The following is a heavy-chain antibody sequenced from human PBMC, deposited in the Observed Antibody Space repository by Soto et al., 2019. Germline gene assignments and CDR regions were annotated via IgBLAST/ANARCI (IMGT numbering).Heavy chain of an antibody. V-gene: IGHV4-59*01. CDR1: GDSMRNYF. CDR3: ARDPRGSSSSMYYFDS. J-gene: IGHJ4*02. Sequence: QVQLHLSGPGLVKPSETLSLNCSVSGDSMRNYFWSWIRQPPGKGLEWIGEISDSGSTIYHPSFKMRVPIAVDTPRNQFSLDVSSVTAADTAVYYCARDPRGSSSSMYYFDSWGQGALIRVSS. CDR2: ISDSGST. D-gene: IGHD2-2*01.